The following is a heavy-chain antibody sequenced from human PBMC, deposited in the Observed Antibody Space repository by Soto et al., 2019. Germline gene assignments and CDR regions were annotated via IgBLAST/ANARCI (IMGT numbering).Heavy chain of an antibody. CDR2: INHSGST. CDR3: ARDKITGLFDY. J-gene: IGHJ4*02. V-gene: IGHV4-34*01. Sequence: QVQLQQWGAGLLKPSETLSLTCAVYGGSFTGYSWTWIRQPPGTGLEWVGEINHSGSTNYNPSLKSRVAISVDTSTNQFSLKLTSVTAAYTAVYYCARDKITGLFDYWGQGTLVTVSS. CDR1: GGSFTGYS. D-gene: IGHD3-16*01.